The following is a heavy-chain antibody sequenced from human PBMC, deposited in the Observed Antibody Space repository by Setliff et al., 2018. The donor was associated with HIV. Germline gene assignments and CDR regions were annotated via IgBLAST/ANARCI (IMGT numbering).Heavy chain of an antibody. D-gene: IGHD4-17*01. CDR3: AKDRGPYGSDY. V-gene: IGHV3-23*01. J-gene: IGHJ4*02. CDR1: GINLTFSSYA. Sequence: LRLSCAVSGINLTFSSYAMSWVRQAPGKGLEWVSTISGSGGSTYYADSVKGRFTISRDNSKNTLYLQMNSLRAEDTAVYYCAKDRGPYGSDYWGQGTLVTVSS. CDR2: ISGSGGST.